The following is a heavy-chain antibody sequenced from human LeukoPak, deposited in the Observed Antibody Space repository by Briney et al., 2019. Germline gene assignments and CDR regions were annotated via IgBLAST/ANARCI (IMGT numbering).Heavy chain of an antibody. CDR3: ARDVAAAGIPYYYYGMDV. D-gene: IGHD6-13*01. J-gene: IGHJ6*02. CDR2: ISAYNGNT. CDR1: GYTFTSYG. Sequence: ASVKVSCKASGYTFTSYGISWVRQAPGQGLEWMGWISAYNGNTNYAQKLQGRVTMTTDTSTSTAYMELRSLRSDDTAVYYCARDVAAAGIPYYYYGMDVWGQGTTVTVPS. V-gene: IGHV1-18*01.